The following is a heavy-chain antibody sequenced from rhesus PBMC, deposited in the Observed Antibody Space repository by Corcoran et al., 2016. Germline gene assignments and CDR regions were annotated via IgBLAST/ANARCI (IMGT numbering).Heavy chain of an antibody. CDR2: IYGSRGST. CDR3: ARSGIAGTFGGLDS. CDR1: GYSISSGYD. D-gene: IGHD1-14*01. J-gene: IGHJ6*01. V-gene: IGHV4-76*01. Sequence: QVQLQESGPGVVKPSETLSLTCAVSGYSISSGYDWSWIRQPPGKGLEWIGYIYGSRGSTNYNPSLKNRVTISKDMSKNQFSLKLSSVTAADTAVYYCARSGIAGTFGGLDSWGQGVVVTVSS.